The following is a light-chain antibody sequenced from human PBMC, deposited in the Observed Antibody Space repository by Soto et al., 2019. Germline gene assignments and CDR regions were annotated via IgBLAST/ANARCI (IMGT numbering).Light chain of an antibody. J-gene: IGKJ4*01. CDR2: GVS. Sequence: IVMTQSPETLSMSPGERATLSCRASHFVESNLLWYQQKRGQAPRLLISGVSTRATGVPPRFSGTTSATEYTLTLNSLQSAGSAVYFCLQHKNWPFTFGGGTRVEIK. CDR1: HFVESN. V-gene: IGKV3-15*01. CDR3: LQHKNWPFT.